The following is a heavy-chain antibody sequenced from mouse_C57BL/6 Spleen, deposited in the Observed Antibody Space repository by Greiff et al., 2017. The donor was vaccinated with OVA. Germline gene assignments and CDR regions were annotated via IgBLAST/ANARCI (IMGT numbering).Heavy chain of an antibody. CDR1: GYTFTSYW. V-gene: IGHV1-50*01. CDR3: ARSAGYFDV. CDR2: IDPSDSYT. Sequence: QVQLKQPGAELVKPGASVKLSCKASGYTFTSYWMQWVKQRPGQGLEWIGEIDPSDSYTNYNQKFQGKATLTVDTSSSTAYMQLSSLTSEDSAVYYCARSAGYFDVWGTGTTVTVSS. J-gene: IGHJ1*03.